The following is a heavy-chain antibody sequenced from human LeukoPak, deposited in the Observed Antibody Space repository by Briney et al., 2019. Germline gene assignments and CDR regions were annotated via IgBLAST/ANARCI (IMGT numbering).Heavy chain of an antibody. V-gene: IGHV1-69*05. CDR2: IIPIFGTA. CDR3: ARVNYYYYMDV. J-gene: IGHJ6*03. CDR1: GGTFSSYA. Sequence: ASVKVSCKASGGTFSSYAISWVRQAPGQGLEWMGGIIPIFGTANYAQKFQGRVTMTRNTSISTAYMELSSLRSEDTAVYYCARVNYYYYMDVRGKGTTVTVSS.